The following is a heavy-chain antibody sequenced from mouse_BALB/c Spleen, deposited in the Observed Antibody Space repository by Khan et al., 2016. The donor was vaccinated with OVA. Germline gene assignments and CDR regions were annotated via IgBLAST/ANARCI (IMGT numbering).Heavy chain of an antibody. CDR1: GLTFSIYA. CDR2: ISTGGST. Sequence: EVELVESGGGLVKPGGSLELSCAASGLTFSIYAMSWVRQTPEKRLEWVAFISTGGSTYYVHSVKGRFTISRDNARHLLYLRMSSLRSDDTAMYYCARGDYHGRGYFDVWGAGTLVTVSS. D-gene: IGHD2-4*01. CDR3: ARGDYHGRGYFDV. V-gene: IGHV5-6-5*01. J-gene: IGHJ1*01.